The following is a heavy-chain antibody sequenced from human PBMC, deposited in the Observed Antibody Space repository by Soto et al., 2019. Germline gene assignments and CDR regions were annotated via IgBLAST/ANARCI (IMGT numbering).Heavy chain of an antibody. D-gene: IGHD3-3*01. Sequence: QVQLQESGPGLVKPSGTLSLTCAVSGVSISSGNWWSWVRQPPGKGLGFIGEIHHSGSANYNPSLKSRRSMSVDKSKNQFSLNLGAVSAADTAVYYCARYRAASGTYYFDNWGLGTLVTVSS. CDR1: GVSISSGNW. CDR3: ARYRAASGTYYFDN. CDR2: IHHSGSA. V-gene: IGHV4-4*02. J-gene: IGHJ4*02.